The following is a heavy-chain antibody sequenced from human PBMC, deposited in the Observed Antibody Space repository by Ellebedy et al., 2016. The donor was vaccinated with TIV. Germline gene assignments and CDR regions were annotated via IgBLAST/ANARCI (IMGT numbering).Heavy chain of an antibody. CDR3: TRHPNYYGSGSYHPDYYYYGMDV. V-gene: IGHV3-73*01. D-gene: IGHD3-10*01. CDR2: IRSKANSYAT. Sequence: GGSLRLSXAASGFTFSGSAMHWVRQASGKGLEWVGRIRSKANSYATAYAASVKGRFTISRDDSKNTAYLQMNSLKTEDTAVYYCTRHPNYYGSGSYHPDYYYYGMDVWGQGTTVTVSS. CDR1: GFTFSGSA. J-gene: IGHJ6*02.